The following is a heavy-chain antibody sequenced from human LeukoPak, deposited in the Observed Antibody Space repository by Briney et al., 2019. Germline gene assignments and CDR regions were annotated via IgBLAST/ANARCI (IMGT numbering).Heavy chain of an antibody. D-gene: IGHD3-10*02. V-gene: IGHV3-21*01. CDR2: ISSSSSYI. J-gene: IGHJ6*04. CDR1: GFTFSSYS. CDR3: AELGITMIGGV. Sequence: GGSLRLSCAASGFTFSSYSMNWVRQAPGKGLEWVSSISSSSSYIYYADSVKGRFTISRDNAKNSLYLQMNSLRAEDTTVYYCAELGITMIGGVWGKGTTVTISS.